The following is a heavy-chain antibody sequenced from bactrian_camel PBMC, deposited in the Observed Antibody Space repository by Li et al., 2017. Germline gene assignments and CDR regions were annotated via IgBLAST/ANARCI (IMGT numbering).Heavy chain of an antibody. J-gene: IGHJ4*01. CDR1: LNPTSDYC. CDR3: AADVSLSCGTDYDVPGWY. Sequence: LVESGGGSVQAGGSLKLSCAASLNPTSDYCLGWFRQAPGKGLEWVASIYSDDDSITYYAESMKGRFTISRDNAKKSLSLQMTSLKPEDSAMYYCAADVSLSCGTDYDVPGWYWGQGTQVTVS. D-gene: IGHD2*01. V-gene: IGHV3-2*01. CDR2: IYSDDDSIT.